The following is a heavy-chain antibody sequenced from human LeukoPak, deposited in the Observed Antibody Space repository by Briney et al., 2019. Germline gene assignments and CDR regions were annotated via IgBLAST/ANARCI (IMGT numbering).Heavy chain of an antibody. V-gene: IGHV3-74*01. CDR2: INSDGSST. D-gene: IGHD1-26*01. CDR1: GFTFSSYW. CDR3: ARDLLGNSGSYLRHPNGPPFDY. Sequence: GGSLRLSCAASGFTFSSYWMHWVRQAPGKGLVWVSRINSDGSSTSYADSVKGRFTISRDNAKNTLYLQMNSLRAEDTAVYYCARDLLGNSGSYLRHPNGPPFDYWGQGTLVTVFS. J-gene: IGHJ4*02.